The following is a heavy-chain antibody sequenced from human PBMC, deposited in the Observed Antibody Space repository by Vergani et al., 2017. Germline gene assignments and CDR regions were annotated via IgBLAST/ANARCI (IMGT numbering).Heavy chain of an antibody. D-gene: IGHD3-22*01. CDR2: MYYSGST. CDR3: ARVKDSGYEYNCPDY. Sequence: QVQLQESGPGLVKPSQTLSLTCTVSGGSISSGGYYWSWIRQPPGKGLEWIGYMYYSGSTNYNPSLKSRGTISVDTSKNQFSLKLSSVTAADTAVYYCARVKDSGYEYNCPDYWGQGTLVTVSS. J-gene: IGHJ4*02. CDR1: GGSISSGGYY. V-gene: IGHV4-61*08.